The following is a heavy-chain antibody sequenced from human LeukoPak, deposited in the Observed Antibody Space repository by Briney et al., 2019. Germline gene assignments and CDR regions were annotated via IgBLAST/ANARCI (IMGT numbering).Heavy chain of an antibody. CDR1: GGSISSYY. CDR3: ARVGYYDSSGYNFDY. Sequence: SETLSLTCTVSGGSISSYYWSWIRQPPGKGLEWIGYIYYSGSTNYNPSLKSRVTISVDTSKNQFSLKLSSVTAADTAVYYCARVGYYDSSGYNFDYWGQGTLVTVSS. D-gene: IGHD3-22*01. J-gene: IGHJ4*02. CDR2: IYYSGST. V-gene: IGHV4-59*12.